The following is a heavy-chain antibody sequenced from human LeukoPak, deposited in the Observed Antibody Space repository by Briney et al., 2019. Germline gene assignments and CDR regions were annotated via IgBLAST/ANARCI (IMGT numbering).Heavy chain of an antibody. CDR2: ISYDGSNK. CDR3: ERPIAAAGNWFDP. CDR1: GFTFSSYG. Sequence: GGSLRLSCAASGFTFSSYGMHWVRQAPGKGLEGVAVISYDGSNKYYADSVQGRFPISRDNSKNTLYLQMNSLRAEDTAVYYCERPIAAAGNWFDPWGQGTLVTVSS. V-gene: IGHV3-30*03. D-gene: IGHD6-13*01. J-gene: IGHJ5*02.